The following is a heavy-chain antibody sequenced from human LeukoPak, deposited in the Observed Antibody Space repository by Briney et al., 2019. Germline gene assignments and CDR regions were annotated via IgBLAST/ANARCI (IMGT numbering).Heavy chain of an antibody. CDR2: IYTSGST. Sequence: PSETLSLTCTVSGGSISSGSYYWRWIRQPAGKGLEWIGRIYTSGSTNYNPSLKSRVTISVDTSKNQFSLKLSSVTAADTAVYYCARSLGYCSSTSCHDYWGQGTLVTVSS. CDR1: GGSISSGSYY. D-gene: IGHD2-2*01. J-gene: IGHJ4*02. V-gene: IGHV4-61*02. CDR3: ARSLGYCSSTSCHDY.